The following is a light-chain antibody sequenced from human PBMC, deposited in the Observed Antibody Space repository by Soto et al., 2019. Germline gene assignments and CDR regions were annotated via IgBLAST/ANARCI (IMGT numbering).Light chain of an antibody. Sequence: NFMLTQPHSVSESPGKTVTIFCTGSGGTIATKYVHWYQQRPGSAPTTVIYEDKYRPSGVPDRFSGSINSSSNSASLTISGLKTDDEADYSCQCLDASNMVFGGGTKLTVL. CDR3: QCLDASNMV. CDR2: EDK. CDR1: GGTIATKY. V-gene: IGLV6-57*02. J-gene: IGLJ2*01.